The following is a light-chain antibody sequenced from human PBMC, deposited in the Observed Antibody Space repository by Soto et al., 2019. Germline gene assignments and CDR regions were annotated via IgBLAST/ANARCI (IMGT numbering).Light chain of an antibody. CDR1: SSDVGNYNL. CDR3: NSYTTSSTRV. Sequence: QSALTQPASVSGSPGHSITISCTGTSSDVGNYNLVSWYQQHPGKAPKLMIYEVSYRPSGVSNRFSGSKSGNTASLTISGLQAEDEADYYCNSYTTSSTRVFGTGTKVTVL. CDR2: EVS. J-gene: IGLJ1*01. V-gene: IGLV2-14*02.